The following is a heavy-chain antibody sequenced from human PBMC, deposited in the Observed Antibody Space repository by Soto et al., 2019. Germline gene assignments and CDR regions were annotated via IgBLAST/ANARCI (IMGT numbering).Heavy chain of an antibody. Sequence: GGSLRLSCAASGFTFSSYAMSWVRQAPGKGLEWVSAISGSGGSTYYADSVKGRLTISRDNSKNTLYLQMNSLRAEDTAVYYCAKETIPGSPATDDAFDIWGQGTMVTVSS. CDR2: ISGSGGST. J-gene: IGHJ3*02. CDR1: GFTFSSYA. CDR3: AKETIPGSPATDDAFDI. D-gene: IGHD2-2*01. V-gene: IGHV3-23*01.